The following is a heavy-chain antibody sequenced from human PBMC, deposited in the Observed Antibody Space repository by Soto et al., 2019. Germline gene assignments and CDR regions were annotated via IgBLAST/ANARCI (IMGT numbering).Heavy chain of an antibody. CDR3: ARSPLGGNVEYSSSRWFDP. Sequence: PSETLSLTCTVSGGSISSGDYYWSWIRQPPGKGLEWIGYIYYSGSTYYNPSLKSRVTISVDTSKNQFSLKLSSVTAADTAVYYFARSPLGGNVEYSSSRWFDPWGQGTLVTVSS. CDR1: GGSISSGDYY. CDR2: IYYSGST. V-gene: IGHV4-30-4*01. D-gene: IGHD6-6*01. J-gene: IGHJ5*02.